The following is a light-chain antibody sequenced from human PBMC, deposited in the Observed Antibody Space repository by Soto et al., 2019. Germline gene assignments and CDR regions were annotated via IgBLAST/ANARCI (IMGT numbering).Light chain of an antibody. CDR1: TSDVGRYKY. V-gene: IGLV2-14*01. J-gene: IGLJ3*02. CDR2: EVS. CDR3: SSYTSSSTWV. Sequence: QSVLTQPVSVSGSPGQSITISCTGTTSDVGRYKYVSWYQQHPGKAPKLMIYEVSNRPSGVSDRFSGSKSGNTASLTISGVQAEDEADYYCSSYTSSSTWVFGGGTKVTVL.